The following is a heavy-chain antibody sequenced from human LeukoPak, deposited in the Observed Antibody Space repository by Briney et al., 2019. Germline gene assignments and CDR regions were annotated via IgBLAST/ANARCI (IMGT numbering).Heavy chain of an antibody. J-gene: IGHJ4*02. D-gene: IGHD5-12*01. CDR3: ARDIIFLTEWLRFEYYFDY. CDR2: ISSSGSTI. V-gene: IGHV3-11*04. CDR1: GFTFSDYY. Sequence: GGSLRLSCAASGFTFSDYYMSWIRQAPGKGLEWVSYISSSGSTIYYADSVKGRFTISRDNAKNSLYLQMNSLRAEDTAVYYCARDIIFLTEWLRFEYYFDYWGQGTLVTVSS.